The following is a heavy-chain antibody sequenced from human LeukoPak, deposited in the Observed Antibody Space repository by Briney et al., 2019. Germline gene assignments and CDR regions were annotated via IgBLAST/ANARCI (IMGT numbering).Heavy chain of an antibody. J-gene: IGHJ6*03. D-gene: IGHD1-26*01. CDR2: ISAYNGNT. V-gene: IGHV1-18*01. CDR1: GYTFTSYG. Sequence: ASVKFSCKASGYTFTSYGISWVRQAPGQGLEWMGWISAYNGNTNYAQKLQGRVTMTTDTSTSTAYMELRSLRSDDTAVYYCARDRGSIVGAHHYYYYMDVWGKGTTVTVSS. CDR3: ARDRGSIVGAHHYYYYMDV.